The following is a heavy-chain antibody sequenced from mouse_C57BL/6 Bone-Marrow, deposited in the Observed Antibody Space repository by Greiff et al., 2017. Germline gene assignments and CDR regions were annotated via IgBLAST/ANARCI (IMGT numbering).Heavy chain of an antibody. CDR3: ASPHYDGSSYWYFDV. D-gene: IGHD1-1*01. Sequence: QVQLQQPGAELVRPGTSVKLSCKASGYTFTSYWMHWVKQRPGQGLEWIGVIDPSDSYTNYNQKFKGKATLTVDTSSSTAYMQLSSLTSEDSAVYYCASPHYDGSSYWYFDVWGTGTTVTVSS. J-gene: IGHJ1*03. CDR1: GYTFTSYW. V-gene: IGHV1-59*01. CDR2: IDPSDSYT.